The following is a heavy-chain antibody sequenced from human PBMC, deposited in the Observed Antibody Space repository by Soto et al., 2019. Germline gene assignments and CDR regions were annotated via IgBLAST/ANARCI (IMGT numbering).Heavy chain of an antibody. CDR2: ISAYNGNT. Sequence: ASVKVSCKASGYTFTSYGISWVRQAPGQGLEWMGWISAYNGNTNYAQKLQGRVTMTTDTSTSTAYMELRSLRSDDTAVYYCARDMFTIFGVVPRGIAFDIWGQGTMVTVSS. J-gene: IGHJ3*02. CDR3: ARDMFTIFGVVPRGIAFDI. CDR1: GYTFTSYG. D-gene: IGHD3-3*01. V-gene: IGHV1-18*01.